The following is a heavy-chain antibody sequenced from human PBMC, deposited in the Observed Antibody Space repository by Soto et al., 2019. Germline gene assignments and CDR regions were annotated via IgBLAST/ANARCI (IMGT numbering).Heavy chain of an antibody. J-gene: IGHJ6*02. CDR3: ARVDTDMPPPAYYYYGMDV. V-gene: IGHV5-51*01. Sequence: PGESLKLSGKGSGYSFTSYWIGWVRQMPGKGLEWMGIIYPGDSDTRYSPSFQGQVTISADKSISTAYLQWSSLKASDTAMYYCARVDTDMPPPAYYYYGMDVWGQGTTVTVSS. D-gene: IGHD5-18*01. CDR1: GYSFTSYW. CDR2: IYPGDSDT.